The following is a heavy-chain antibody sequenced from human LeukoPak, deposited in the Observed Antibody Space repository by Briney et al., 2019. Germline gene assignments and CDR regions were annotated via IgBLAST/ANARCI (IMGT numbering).Heavy chain of an antibody. CDR2: ISGSGGST. V-gene: IGHV3-23*01. J-gene: IGHJ6*03. D-gene: IGHD3-3*01. CDR1: GFTFSSYA. Sequence: GGSLRLSXAASGFTFSSYAMSWVRQDPGKGLEWVSAISGSGGSTYYADSVKGRFTISRDNSKNTLYLQMYSLRAEDTAVYYCAKPLRFLEWLLTFYYMDVWGKGTTVTVSS. CDR3: AKPLRFLEWLLTFYYMDV.